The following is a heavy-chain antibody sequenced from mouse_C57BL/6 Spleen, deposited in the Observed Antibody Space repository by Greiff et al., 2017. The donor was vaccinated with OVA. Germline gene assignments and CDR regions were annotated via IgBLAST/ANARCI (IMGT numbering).Heavy chain of an antibody. Sequence: VKLMESGPGLVQPSQSLSITCTVSGFSLTSYGVHWVRQSPGKGLEWLGVIWSGGSTDYNAAFISRLSISKDNSKSQVFFKMNSLQADDTAIYYCAREGYGSSYWYFDVWGTGTTVTVSS. CDR1: GFSLTSYG. CDR3: AREGYGSSYWYFDV. V-gene: IGHV2-2*01. D-gene: IGHD1-1*01. CDR2: IWSGGST. J-gene: IGHJ1*03.